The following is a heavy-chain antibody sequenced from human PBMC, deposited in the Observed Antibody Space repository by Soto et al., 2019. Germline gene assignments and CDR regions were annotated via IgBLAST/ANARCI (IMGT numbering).Heavy chain of an antibody. CDR1: GGSISSYY. D-gene: IGHD5-12*01. J-gene: IGHJ4*02. CDR2: IYYSGST. CDR3: ASSHSGYEDFDY. V-gene: IGHV4-59*01. Sequence: SETLSLTCTVSGGSISSYYWSWIRQPPGKGLEWIGYIYYSGSTNYNPSLKSRVTISVDTSKNQFSLKLSSVTAADTAVYYCASSHSGYEDFDYWGQGTLVTVSS.